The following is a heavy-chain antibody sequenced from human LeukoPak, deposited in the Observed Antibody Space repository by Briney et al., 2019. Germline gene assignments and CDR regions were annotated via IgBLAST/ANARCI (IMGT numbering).Heavy chain of an antibody. Sequence: SETLSLTCAVYGGSFSGYYWSWIRQPPGKGLEWIGYIYYSGSTNYNPSLKSRVTISVDTSKNQFSLKLGSVTAADTAVYYCARVTSYYYYMDVWGKGTTVTISS. V-gene: IGHV4-59*01. CDR3: ARVTSYYYYMDV. J-gene: IGHJ6*03. CDR1: GGSFSGYY. CDR2: IYYSGST.